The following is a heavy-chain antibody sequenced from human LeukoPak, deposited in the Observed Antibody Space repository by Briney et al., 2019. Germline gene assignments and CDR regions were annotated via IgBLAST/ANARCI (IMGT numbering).Heavy chain of an antibody. Sequence: PSETLSLTCAVYGGSFSGYYWSWIRQPPGKGLEWIGEINHSGSTNYNPSLKSRVTISVDTSKNQFSLKLSSVTAADTAVYYCASGQAALYWGQGTLVTVSS. CDR3: ASGQAALY. CDR1: GGSFSGYY. D-gene: IGHD6-6*01. CDR2: INHSGST. V-gene: IGHV4-34*01. J-gene: IGHJ4*02.